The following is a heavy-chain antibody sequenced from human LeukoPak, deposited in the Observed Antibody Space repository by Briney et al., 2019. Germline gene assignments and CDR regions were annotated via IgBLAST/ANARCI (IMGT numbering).Heavy chain of an antibody. Sequence: GGSLRLSCAASGSTFSSYAMSWVRQAPGKGLEWVSAISGSGGSTYYTDSVKGRFTISRDNSKNTLYLQMNSLRAEDTAVYYCAKVAHMVRGPSLVNYWGQGTLVTVSS. CDR2: ISGSGGST. V-gene: IGHV3-23*01. CDR3: AKVAHMVRGPSLVNY. CDR1: GSTFSSYA. J-gene: IGHJ4*02. D-gene: IGHD3-10*01.